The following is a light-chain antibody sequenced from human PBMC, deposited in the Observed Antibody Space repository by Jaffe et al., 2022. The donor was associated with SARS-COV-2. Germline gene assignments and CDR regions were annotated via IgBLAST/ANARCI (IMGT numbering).Light chain of an antibody. V-gene: IGKV1-39*01. CDR1: QSIRNF. J-gene: IGKJ5*01. Sequence: DIQMTQSPSSLSASVGDRVTITCRASQSIRNFLNWYQQRPGEAPNLLIYAASSLQSGVPPRFSGSGSGTDFTLTISSLQPEDFATYYCQQSYSPPISFGQGTRLEIK. CDR2: AAS. CDR3: QQSYSPPIS.